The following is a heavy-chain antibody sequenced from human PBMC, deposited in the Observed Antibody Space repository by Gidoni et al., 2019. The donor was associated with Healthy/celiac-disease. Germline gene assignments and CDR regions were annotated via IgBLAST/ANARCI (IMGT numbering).Heavy chain of an antibody. CDR3: AREARRSAGYYDFSYGMDV. D-gene: IGHD3-3*01. J-gene: IGHJ6*02. CDR1: GGTFSSYA. V-gene: IGHV1-69*04. Sequence: QVQLVQSGAEVKKPGSSVKVSCKASGGTFSSYAISWVRQAPGQGLEWMGRIIPILGIANYAQKFQGRVTITADKSTSTAYMELSSLRSEDTAVYYCAREARRSAGYYDFSYGMDVWGQGTTVTVSS. CDR2: IIPILGIA.